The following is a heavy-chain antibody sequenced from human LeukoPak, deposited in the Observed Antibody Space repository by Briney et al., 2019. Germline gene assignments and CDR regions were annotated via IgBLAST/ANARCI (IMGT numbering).Heavy chain of an antibody. J-gene: IGHJ4*02. D-gene: IGHD2-15*01. CDR2: IYYSGST. Sequence: SETLSLTCTVSGGSISSGDYYWSWIRQPPGKGLEWIGYIYYSGSTNYNPSLKSRVTISVDKSKNQFSLKLSSVTAADTAVYYCARDVSAPNSLGYCSGGSCPVNYFDYWGQGTLVTVSS. CDR3: ARDVSAPNSLGYCSGGSCPVNYFDY. CDR1: GGSISSGDYY. V-gene: IGHV4-30-4*01.